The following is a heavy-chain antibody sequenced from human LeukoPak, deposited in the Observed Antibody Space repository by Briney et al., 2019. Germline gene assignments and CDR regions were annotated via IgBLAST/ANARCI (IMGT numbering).Heavy chain of an antibody. CDR3: ARGETTMVRGAPYNWFDP. D-gene: IGHD3-10*01. Sequence: HPSETLSLTCAVSGGSISSGGYSWSWIRQPPGKALEWIGYAYYSGSTYYNPSLKSRVTISVDTSKNQFSLKLSSVTAADTAVYYCARGETTMVRGAPYNWFDPWGQGTLVTVSS. V-gene: IGHV4-30-4*07. J-gene: IGHJ5*02. CDR2: AYYSGST. CDR1: GGSISSGGYS.